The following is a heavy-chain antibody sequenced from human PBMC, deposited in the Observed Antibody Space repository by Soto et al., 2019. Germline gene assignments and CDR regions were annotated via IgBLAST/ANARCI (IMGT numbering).Heavy chain of an antibody. J-gene: IGHJ6*02. CDR1: GYTFTSYD. D-gene: IGHD2-2*01. CDR2: MNPNSGNT. CDR3: ARGNMPDYYYGMDV. V-gene: IGHV1-8*01. Sequence: QVQLVQSGAEVKKPGASVMVSCKASGYTFTSYDINWVRQATGQGLEWMGWMNPNSGNTGYAQKFQGRVTMTRNTSISTAYMELSSLRSEDTAVYYCARGNMPDYYYGMDVWGQGTTVTVSS.